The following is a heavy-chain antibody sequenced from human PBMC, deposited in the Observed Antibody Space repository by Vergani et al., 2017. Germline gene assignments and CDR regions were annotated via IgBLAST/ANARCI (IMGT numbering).Heavy chain of an antibody. CDR2: ISYDGSNK. D-gene: IGHD3-3*01. CDR3: AKDSDLRMDV. J-gene: IGHJ6*03. V-gene: IGHV3-30*18. CDR1: GFTFGSYG. Sequence: QVQLVESGGGVVQPGRSLRLSCAASGFTFGSYGMHWVRQAPGKGLEWVAVISYDGSNKYYADSVKGRFTISRDNSKNTLYLQMNSLRAEDTAVYYCAKDSDLRMDVWGKGTAVTVSS.